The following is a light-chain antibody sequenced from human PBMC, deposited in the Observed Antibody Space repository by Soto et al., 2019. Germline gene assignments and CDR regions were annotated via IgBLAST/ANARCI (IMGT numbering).Light chain of an antibody. CDR2: EAS. Sequence: QSLATLSVSPRERATLSCRASQSVRNNLAWYQQKPGLAPRLLMYEASNRATGIPARFSGGGSGTDFTLTISSLEPEDFAVYYCQQRSDWLWTSGQ. CDR3: QQRSDWLWT. V-gene: IGKV3-11*01. J-gene: IGKJ1*01. CDR1: QSVRNN.